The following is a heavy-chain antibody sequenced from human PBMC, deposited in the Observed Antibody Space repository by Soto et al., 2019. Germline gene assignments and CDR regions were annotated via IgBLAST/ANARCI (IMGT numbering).Heavy chain of an antibody. V-gene: IGHV1-8*01. Sequence: GASVKVSCKASGYTFTSYDINWVRQATGQGLEWMGWMNPNSGNTEYAQKFQGRVTITRDTSASTAYMELSSLRSEDTAVYYCARSIVVVTALDYWGQGTLVTVSS. CDR1: GYTFTSYD. CDR2: MNPNSGNT. CDR3: ARSIVVVTALDY. D-gene: IGHD2-21*02. J-gene: IGHJ4*02.